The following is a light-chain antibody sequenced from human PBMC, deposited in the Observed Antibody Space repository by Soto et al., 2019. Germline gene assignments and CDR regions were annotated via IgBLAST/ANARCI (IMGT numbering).Light chain of an antibody. J-gene: IGKJ1*01. Sequence: VTRSPSTLSASVGDRVTISCRASQSISSRLAWYQQKPGKAPNLLIYKASTLESGVPSRFSGSGSGTEFTLTISSLQPDDFATYYCQQYTSYPWTSAQRTKA. CDR3: QQYTSYPWT. CDR2: KAS. V-gene: IGKV1-5*03. CDR1: QSISSR.